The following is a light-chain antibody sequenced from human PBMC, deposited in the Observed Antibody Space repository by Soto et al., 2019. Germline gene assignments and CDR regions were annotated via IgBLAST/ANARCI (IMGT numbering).Light chain of an antibody. CDR2: DVS. V-gene: IGLV2-14*03. Sequence: QSVLTQPASVSGSPGQSINISFTGTSSDVGGYNYVSWYQHHPGKAPKLIIYDVSNRPLGVSNPFSGSKSGNTASLTISGLQPEDEADYYCSSYTTSNTRQIVFGTGTKVTVL. CDR3: SSYTTSNTRQIV. CDR1: SSDVGGYNY. J-gene: IGLJ1*01.